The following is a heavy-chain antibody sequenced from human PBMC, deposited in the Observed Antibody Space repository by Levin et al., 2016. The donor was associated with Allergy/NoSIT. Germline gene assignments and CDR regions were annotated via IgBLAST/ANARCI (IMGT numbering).Heavy chain of an antibody. Sequence: WIRQPPGKGLEWVSSISSSSSYIYYADSVKGRFTISRDNAKNSLYLQMNSLRAEDTAVYYCARDAPPYDFDVWGQGTTVTVSS. CDR3: ARDAPPYDFDV. V-gene: IGHV3-21*01. D-gene: IGHD3-3*01. CDR2: ISSSSSYI. J-gene: IGHJ6*02.